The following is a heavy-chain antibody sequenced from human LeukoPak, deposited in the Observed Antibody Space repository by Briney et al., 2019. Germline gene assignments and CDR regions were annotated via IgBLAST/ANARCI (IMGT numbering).Heavy chain of an antibody. V-gene: IGHV1-69*01. CDR1: GGTFSSYA. CDR2: IIPIFGTA. Sequence: SVKVSCKASGGTFSSYAISWVRQAPGQGLEWMGGIIPIFGTANYAQKFQGRVTITADESTSTAYMELSSLRSEDTAVYYCARDLSGYEDVQSWWGQGTLVTVSS. D-gene: IGHD5-12*01. J-gene: IGHJ4*02. CDR3: ARDLSGYEDVQSW.